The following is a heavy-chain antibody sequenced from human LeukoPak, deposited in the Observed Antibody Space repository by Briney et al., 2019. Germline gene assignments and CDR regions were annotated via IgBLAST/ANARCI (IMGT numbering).Heavy chain of an antibody. Sequence: SSETLSLTCAVYGGSFSGYYWSWIRQPPGKGLEWIGEINHSGSTNYNPSLKSRVTISVDTSKNQFSLNLNSVSATDTAIYYCARHFTGRTWFDPWGQGTLVTVSS. V-gene: IGHV4-34*01. CDR3: ARHFTGRTWFDP. CDR1: GGSFSGYY. CDR2: INHSGST. D-gene: IGHD1/OR15-1a*01. J-gene: IGHJ5*02.